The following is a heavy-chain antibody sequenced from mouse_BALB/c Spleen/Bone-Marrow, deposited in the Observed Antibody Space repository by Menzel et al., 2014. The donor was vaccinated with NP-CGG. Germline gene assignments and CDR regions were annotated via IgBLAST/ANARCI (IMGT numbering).Heavy chain of an antibody. Sequence: DLVKPEASVKLSCKASGYTFTSYWLNGIKQRPGQGLEWIGRIATGSGGKYYNKMFKDKATLTVDTSSSTAYIQLSNLSSENSAVYFYAREYYRYRDLYFDVWCARTSVIVSS. V-gene: IGHV1S41*01. CDR2: IATGSGGK. CDR1: GYTFTSYW. CDR3: AREYYRYRDLYFDV. D-gene: IGHD2-14*01. J-gene: IGHJ1*01.